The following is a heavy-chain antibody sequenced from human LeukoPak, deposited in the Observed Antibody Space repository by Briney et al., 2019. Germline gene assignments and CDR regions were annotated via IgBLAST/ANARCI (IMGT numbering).Heavy chain of an antibody. CDR1: GFTFSRYN. V-gene: IGHV3-48*01. CDR2: ISSSSSTI. J-gene: IGHJ4*02. Sequence: GGSLRLSCAASGFTFSRYNMNWVRQAPGRGLEWLSYISSSSSTIYYADSVKGRFAISRDNAKNSLYLQMNSLRAEDTALYYCAIRGSPMVRNYWGQGTLVTVSS. CDR3: AIRGSPMVRNY. D-gene: IGHD3-10*01.